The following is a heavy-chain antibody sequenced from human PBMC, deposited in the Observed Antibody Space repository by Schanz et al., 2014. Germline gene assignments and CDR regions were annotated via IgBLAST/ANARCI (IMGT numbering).Heavy chain of an antibody. D-gene: IGHD2-8*02. V-gene: IGHV3-48*01. CDR2: ITYNGGTI. J-gene: IGHJ4*02. CDR1: GITFSSHS. CDR3: AKSLESCPGGRCSRGYFDY. Sequence: EVQLVESGGGLVQPGGSLRLSCAASGITFSSHSFNWVRQAPGKGLEWISYITYNGGTIYYADSVKGRFTISRDNAKNSLYLEMNSLRAEDTAVYYCAKSLESCPGGRCSRGYFDYWGQGTLVTVSS.